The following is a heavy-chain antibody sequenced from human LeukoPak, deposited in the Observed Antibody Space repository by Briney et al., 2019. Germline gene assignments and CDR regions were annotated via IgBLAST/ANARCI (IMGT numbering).Heavy chain of an antibody. CDR1: GYTFTGYY. CDR3: ARDRAPRVTSTMDV. CDR2: INPNTGGT. J-gene: IGHJ6*03. D-gene: IGHD2-2*01. Sequence: GASVKVSCKASGYTFTGYYIHWVRHAPGQGLGWMGWINPNTGGTKYAQEFQGRVAMTRDTPISTAYMELSRLISDDTAVYYCARDRAPRVTSTMDVWGKGTTVTVSS. V-gene: IGHV1-2*02.